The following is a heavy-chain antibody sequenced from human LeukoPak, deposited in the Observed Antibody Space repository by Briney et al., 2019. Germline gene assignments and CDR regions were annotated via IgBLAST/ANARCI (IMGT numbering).Heavy chain of an antibody. CDR2: MNPNSGNT. CDR1: GYTFTSYD. D-gene: IGHD6-19*01. J-gene: IGHJ4*02. CDR3: VRVAYTSDWHFDY. Sequence: ASVKVSCKASGYTFTSYDINWVRQATGQGLEWMGWMNPNSGNTGYAQKFQGRVTMTRNTSISTAYMELSSLRSEDTAVYHCVRVAYTSDWHFDYWGQGTLVTVSS. V-gene: IGHV1-8*01.